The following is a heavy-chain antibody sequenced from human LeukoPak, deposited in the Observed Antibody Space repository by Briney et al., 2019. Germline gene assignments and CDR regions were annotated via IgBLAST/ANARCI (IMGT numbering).Heavy chain of an antibody. CDR2: INHSGST. J-gene: IGHJ5*02. CDR3: ARAGAYCSSTSCYGQNWFDP. Sequence: SETLSLTCAVYGGSFSGYYWSWIRQPPGKGLEWIGEINHSGSTNYNPSLKSRVTISVDTSKNQFSLKLSSVTAADTAVYYCARAGAYCSSTSCYGQNWFDPWGQGTLVTVSS. D-gene: IGHD2-2*01. V-gene: IGHV4-34*01. CDR1: GGSFSGYY.